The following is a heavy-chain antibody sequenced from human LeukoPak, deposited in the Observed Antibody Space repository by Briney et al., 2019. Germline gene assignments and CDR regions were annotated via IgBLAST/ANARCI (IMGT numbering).Heavy chain of an antibody. J-gene: IGHJ6*04. CDR1: GFTFSSYS. Sequence: PGGSLRLSCAASGFTFSSYSMNWVRQAPGKGLEWVSSISSSSSYIYYADSVKGRFTISRDNAKNSLYLQMNSLRAEDTAVYYCAGDPVYYGSGSWDVWGKGTTVTVSS. CDR3: AGDPVYYGSGSWDV. D-gene: IGHD3-10*01. V-gene: IGHV3-21*01. CDR2: ISSSSSYI.